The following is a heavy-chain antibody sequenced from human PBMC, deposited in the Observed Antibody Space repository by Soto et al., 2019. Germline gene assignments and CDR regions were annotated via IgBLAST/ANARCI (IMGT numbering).Heavy chain of an antibody. V-gene: IGHV3-30-3*01. CDR2: ISYDGNNK. Sequence: QVQLVESGGGVVQPGRSLRLSCAASGLTSSRYTMHWVRQAPGKGLEWVAVISYDGNNKYYADSVKGRFTISRDNSKNTLSLQMNSLRPEDTAVYYCARFRSERPFDYWGQGTLVTVSS. J-gene: IGHJ4*02. CDR3: ARFRSERPFDY. CDR1: GLTSSRYT.